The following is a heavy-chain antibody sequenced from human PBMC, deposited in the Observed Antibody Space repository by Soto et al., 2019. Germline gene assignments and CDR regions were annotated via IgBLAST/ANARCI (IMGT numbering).Heavy chain of an antibody. Sequence: QVQLVESGGGVVQPGRSLRLSCAASGFTFSSYGMHWVRQAPGKGLEWVAVIWYDGSNKYYADSVKGRFTISRYNSKNTLYLQMNRLGAEDTAVYYCARALAGDYIWGSYRIPSYNWFDPWGQGTLVTVSS. CDR2: IWYDGSNK. CDR1: GFTFSSYG. D-gene: IGHD3-16*02. V-gene: IGHV3-33*01. J-gene: IGHJ5*02. CDR3: ARALAGDYIWGSYRIPSYNWFDP.